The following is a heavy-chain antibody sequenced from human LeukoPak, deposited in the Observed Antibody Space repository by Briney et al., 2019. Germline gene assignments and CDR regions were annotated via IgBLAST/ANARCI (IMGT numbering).Heavy chain of an antibody. Sequence: GGSLRLSCAASGFTFSSYSMNWVRQAPGKGLEWVSSISSSSSYIYYADSVKGRFTISRDNAKNSLYLQMNSLRAEDTAVYYCARAIVGAHAFDIWGQGTMVTVSS. CDR1: GFTFSSYS. CDR2: ISSSSSYI. D-gene: IGHD1-26*01. J-gene: IGHJ3*02. V-gene: IGHV3-21*01. CDR3: ARAIVGAHAFDI.